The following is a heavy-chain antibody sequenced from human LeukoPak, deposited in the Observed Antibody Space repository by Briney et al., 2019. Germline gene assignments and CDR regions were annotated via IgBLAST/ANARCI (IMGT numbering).Heavy chain of an antibody. V-gene: IGHV3-48*01. Sequence: GGSLRLSCAASGFTFSSCSMNWVRQAPGKGLEWVSYISSSSSTIYYADSVKGRFTISRDNAKNSLYLQMNSLRAEDTAVYYCARDRFYCSGGSCYSRYGMDVWGQGTTVTVSS. CDR3: ARDRFYCSGGSCYSRYGMDV. D-gene: IGHD2-15*01. J-gene: IGHJ6*02. CDR2: ISSSSSTI. CDR1: GFTFSSCS.